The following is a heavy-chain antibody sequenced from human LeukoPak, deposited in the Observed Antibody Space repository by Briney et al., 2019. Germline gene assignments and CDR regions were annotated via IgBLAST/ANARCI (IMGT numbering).Heavy chain of an antibody. CDR1: GFTFSSYW. CDR2: IKQDGSEK. J-gene: IGHJ6*02. CDR3: ARERYGSGSYFPYGMDV. D-gene: IGHD3-10*01. V-gene: IGHV3-7*01. Sequence: GGSLRLSCAASGFTFSSYWMSWVRQAPGKGLEWVANIKQDGSEKYYVDSVKGRFTISRDNAKNSLYLQMNSLRAEDTAVYYCARERYGSGSYFPYGMDVWGQGTTVPVSS.